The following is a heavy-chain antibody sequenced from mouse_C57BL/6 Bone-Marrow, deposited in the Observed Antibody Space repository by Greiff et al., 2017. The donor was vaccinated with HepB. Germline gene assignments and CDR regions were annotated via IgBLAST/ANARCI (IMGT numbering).Heavy chain of an antibody. D-gene: IGHD2-2*01. J-gene: IGHJ2*01. CDR2: ISSGGSYT. V-gene: IGHV5-6*01. CDR3: ASSMVNYFDY. Sequence: EVKLMESGGDLVKPGGSLKLSCAASGFTFSSYGMSWVRQTPDKRLEWVATISSGGSYTYYPDSVKGRFTISRDNAKNTLYLQMSSLKSEDTAMYYCASSMVNYFDYWGQGTTLTVSS. CDR1: GFTFSSYG.